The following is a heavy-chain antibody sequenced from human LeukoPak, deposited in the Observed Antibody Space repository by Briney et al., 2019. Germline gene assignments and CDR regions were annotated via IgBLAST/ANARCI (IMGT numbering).Heavy chain of an antibody. CDR3: AKSVTTVPHYFDY. V-gene: IGHV3-23*01. CDR2: VSGSAGST. Sequence: GGSLRLSCAASGFTFSSYAMSWVRQAPGKGLECVSDVSGSAGSTYYADSVKGRFTISRDTSKNTLYLQMNSLRAEDTAIYYCAKSVTTVPHYFDYWGQGTLVTVSS. D-gene: IGHD4-17*01. CDR1: GFTFSSYA. J-gene: IGHJ4*02.